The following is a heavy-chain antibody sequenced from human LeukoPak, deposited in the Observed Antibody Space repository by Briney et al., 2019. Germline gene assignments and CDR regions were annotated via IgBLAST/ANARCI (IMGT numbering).Heavy chain of an antibody. V-gene: IGHV3-23*01. CDR3: AKGLYYGSGSYYPDFYFDY. CDR2: ISGSGGST. J-gene: IGHJ4*02. D-gene: IGHD3-10*01. Sequence: GGSLRLSCAASGFTFSSYAMSWVRQAPGKGLEWVSAISGSGGSTYYADPVKGRFTISRDNSKNTLYLQMNSLRAEDTAVYYCAKGLYYGSGSYYPDFYFDYWGQGTLVTVSS. CDR1: GFTFSSYA.